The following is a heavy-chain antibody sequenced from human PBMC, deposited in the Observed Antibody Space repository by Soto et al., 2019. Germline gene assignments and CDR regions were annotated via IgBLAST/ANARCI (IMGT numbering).Heavy chain of an antibody. J-gene: IGHJ4*02. Sequence: EVQLVESGGGLVQPGGSLRLSCAASGFTFSDHYMNWVRQAPGKGLEWVGRTRNKANSYTTEYAGSVKGRFTISRYDSKNSMYLQMNSLKTDDTAVYYCGREWFAQLKYFDYWGQGTLVTVSS. V-gene: IGHV3-72*01. CDR3: GREWFAQLKYFDY. CDR2: TRNKANSYTT. D-gene: IGHD3-10*01. CDR1: GFTFSDHY.